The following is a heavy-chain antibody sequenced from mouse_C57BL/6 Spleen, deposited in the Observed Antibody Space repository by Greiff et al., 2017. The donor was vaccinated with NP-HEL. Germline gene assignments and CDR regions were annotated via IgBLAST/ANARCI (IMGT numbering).Heavy chain of an antibody. J-gene: IGHJ2*01. Sequence: QVQLQQPGAELVRPGTSVKMSCKASGYTFTNYWIGWAKQRPGHGLEWIGDIYPGGGYTNYNEKFKGKATLTADKSSSTAYMQFSSLTSEDSAIYYCARGLQYYFDYWGQGTTLTVSS. CDR2: IYPGGGYT. CDR3: ARGLQYYFDY. V-gene: IGHV1-63*01. CDR1: GYTFTNYW.